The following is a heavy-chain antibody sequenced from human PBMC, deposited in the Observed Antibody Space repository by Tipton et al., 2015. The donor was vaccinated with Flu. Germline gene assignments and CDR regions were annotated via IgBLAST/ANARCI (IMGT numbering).Heavy chain of an antibody. CDR2: IYYSGST. CDR1: GGSISSYY. Sequence: TLSLTCTVSGGSISSYYWSWIRQPPGKGLEWIGYIYYSGSTNYSPSLKSRVTISVDTSKNQFSLKLSSVTAADTAVYYCARDREYGDSLGAFDIWGQGTMVTVSS. V-gene: IGHV4-59*01. D-gene: IGHD4-17*01. CDR3: ARDREYGDSLGAFDI. J-gene: IGHJ3*02.